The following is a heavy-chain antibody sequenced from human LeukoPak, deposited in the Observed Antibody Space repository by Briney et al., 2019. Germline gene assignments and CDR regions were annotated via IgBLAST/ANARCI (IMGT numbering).Heavy chain of an antibody. CDR2: ISCDGKNI. CDR3: AKTYSRESGYDFFFHY. D-gene: IGHD5-12*01. Sequence: GGSLRLSCAASGFSFSNYGFHWVRQAPGKGLDWVSAISCDGKNIHYAQSVKDRLTISRNNSRNTVYLQMNSLRVEDTAVYYCAKTYSRESGYDFFFHYWGQGTRVTVSS. V-gene: IGHV3-33*06. J-gene: IGHJ4*02. CDR1: GFSFSNYG.